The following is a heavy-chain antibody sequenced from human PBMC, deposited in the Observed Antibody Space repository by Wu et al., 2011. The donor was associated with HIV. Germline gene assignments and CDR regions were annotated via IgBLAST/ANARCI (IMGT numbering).Heavy chain of an antibody. Sequence: QVQLVQSGAEVKKPGASVKVSCKASGYTFTSYYMHWVRQAPGQGLEWMGIINPGGGRTNYPQNFRDRVTMTTDTSTSTVYMELRNLTSDDSAVYYCARSSWELRAFDSWGQGTLVSVSS. CDR3: ARSSWELRAFDS. V-gene: IGHV1-46*01. D-gene: IGHD1-26*01. CDR1: GYTFTSYY. J-gene: IGHJ4*02. CDR2: INPGGGRT.